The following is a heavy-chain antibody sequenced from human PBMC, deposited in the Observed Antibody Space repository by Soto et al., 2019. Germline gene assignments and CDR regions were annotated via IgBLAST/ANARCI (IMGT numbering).Heavy chain of an antibody. D-gene: IGHD3-10*01. CDR1: GFTFSSYA. Sequence: GGSLKLYFAASGFTFSSYAISWVRPAPGKGLEWVSIIGGGGGDRYYPESVKGRFTISRDNSRDTPYLEIKRPNAEDTAVYYYARVRFGELVWGQGTLVTVSS. J-gene: IGHJ4*02. CDR2: IGGGGGDR. CDR3: ARVRFGELV. V-gene: IGHV3-23*01.